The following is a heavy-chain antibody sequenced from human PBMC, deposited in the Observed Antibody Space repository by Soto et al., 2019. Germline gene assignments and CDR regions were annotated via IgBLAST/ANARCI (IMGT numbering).Heavy chain of an antibody. Sequence: QVQLVESGGGLVKPGGSLRLSCAVSGVTFSDCYMNWIRQAPGKGLEWVSYISSSGTSINYAGSVKGRFPISRDNAKNSLYLQMNSLKAEDTAMYYCARVRFGEWGYAMDVWGQGTTVTVSS. V-gene: IGHV3-11*01. D-gene: IGHD3-10*01. CDR2: ISSSGTSI. CDR1: GVTFSDCY. CDR3: ARVRFGEWGYAMDV. J-gene: IGHJ6*02.